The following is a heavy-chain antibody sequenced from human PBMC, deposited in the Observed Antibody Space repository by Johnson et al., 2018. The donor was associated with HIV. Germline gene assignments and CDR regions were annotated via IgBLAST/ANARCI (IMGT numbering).Heavy chain of an antibody. CDR3: AKDKAVVTALYDAFDI. CDR2: IRYDGSNK. V-gene: IGHV3-30*02. Sequence: QVQLVESGGGVVQPGRSLRLSCAASAFAFSSYVMHWVRQAPGKGLEWVAFIRYDGSNKYYADSVKGRFTISRDNSKNTLYLQMNSLRAEDTAVYYCAKDKAVVTALYDAFDIWGQGTMVTVSS. D-gene: IGHD2-21*02. CDR1: AFAFSSYV. J-gene: IGHJ3*02.